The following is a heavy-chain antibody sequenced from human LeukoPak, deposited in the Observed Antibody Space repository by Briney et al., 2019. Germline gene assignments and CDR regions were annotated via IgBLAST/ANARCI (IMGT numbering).Heavy chain of an antibody. CDR3: ARHMAAAYYYYGMDV. D-gene: IGHD6-13*01. CDR1: GDSFSSVTDY. Sequence: SETLSLTCTVSGDSFSSVTDYWAWIRQPPGKGLEWIASGDYSGGTYYNPSLESRVAISADMSKNQFSLKLTSVTGADTAVNYCARHMAAAYYYYGMDVWGQGTTVTVSS. J-gene: IGHJ6*02. V-gene: IGHV4-39*07. CDR2: GDYSGGT.